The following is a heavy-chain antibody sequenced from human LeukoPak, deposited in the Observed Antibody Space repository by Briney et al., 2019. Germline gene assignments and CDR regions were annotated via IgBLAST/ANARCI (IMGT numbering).Heavy chain of an antibody. V-gene: IGHV4-30-4*01. CDR2: VYYSGTT. J-gene: IGHJ4*02. Sequence: PSETLSLTCTVSGGSISSGDYYWSWIRQPPGKGLEWIGYVYYSGTTYDNPSLKTRLAISVDKSQNQFSLKLTSVTAADTAVYYCASSGYAFREFDNWGQGTPVTVS. D-gene: IGHD3-22*01. CDR1: GGSISSGDYY. CDR3: ASSGYAFREFDN.